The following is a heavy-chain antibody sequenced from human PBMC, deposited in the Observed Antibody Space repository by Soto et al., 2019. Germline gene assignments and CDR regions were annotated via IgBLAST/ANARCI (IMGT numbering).Heavy chain of an antibody. CDR2: ISSSGYI. J-gene: IGHJ6*02. D-gene: IGHD2-15*01. CDR3: ARDCSGGSCYPGMDV. CDR1: GFNFSSYT. Sequence: GGSLRLSCAASGFNFSSYTINWVRQAPGKRLEWLSSISSSGYIFSTDSVRGRFTISRDNAKNSVYLQINSLRAEDTAVYFCARDCSGGSCYPGMDVWGQGTTVTVS. V-gene: IGHV3-21*01.